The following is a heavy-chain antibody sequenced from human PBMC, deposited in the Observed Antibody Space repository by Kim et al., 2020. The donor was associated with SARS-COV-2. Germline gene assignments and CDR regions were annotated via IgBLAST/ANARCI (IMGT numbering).Heavy chain of an antibody. D-gene: IGHD6-13*01. J-gene: IGHJ6*02. CDR3: AKEGGPEQVGFYFHYYGMDV. Sequence: GRFTISRDTSKNIVYLQMKSLRVEDTAVYYCAKEGGPEQVGFYFHYYGMDVWGQGTTVTVSS. V-gene: IGHV3-23*01.